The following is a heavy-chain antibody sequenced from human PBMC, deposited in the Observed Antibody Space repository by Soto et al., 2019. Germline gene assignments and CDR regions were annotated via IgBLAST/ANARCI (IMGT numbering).Heavy chain of an antibody. V-gene: IGHV1-69*12. D-gene: IGHD2-15*01. CDR1: GGTFSSYA. J-gene: IGHJ4*02. Sequence: QVQLVQSGAEVKKPGSSVKVSCKASGGTFSSYAISWVRQAPGQGLEWMGGITPIFGTANYAQKFQGRVTITADESTRTAYMELSSLRSEDTAVYYCARESRYCSGGSCYFLPGIDYWGQGTLVTVSS. CDR3: ARESRYCSGGSCYFLPGIDY. CDR2: ITPIFGTA.